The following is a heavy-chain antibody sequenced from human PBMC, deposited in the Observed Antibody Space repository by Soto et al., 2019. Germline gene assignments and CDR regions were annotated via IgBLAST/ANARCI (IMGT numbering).Heavy chain of an antibody. CDR1: GGIFGSHG. Sequence: QVQLIQSEAEVKKPGSSVRVSCTASGGIFGSHGFSWVRQAPGQRLEWVGGFIPIFRTLTYTEKFQARVRIAADESTNTVYLDLISLTSEDTAVYYCVRDRRIYYSDPHDEFVASDYAVWGQGTMVSVSS. D-gene: IGHD3-22*01. CDR3: VRDRRIYYSDPHDEFVASDYAV. CDR2: FIPIFRTL. V-gene: IGHV1-69*01. J-gene: IGHJ3*01.